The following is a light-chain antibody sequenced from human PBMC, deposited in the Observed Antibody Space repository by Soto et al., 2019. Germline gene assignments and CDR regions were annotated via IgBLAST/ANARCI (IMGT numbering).Light chain of an antibody. CDR2: GAS. CDR3: QQFNNWPFT. Sequence: EKVMTQSPATLSVSPGERVTLSCRASQSVTSDLAWYQQKPGQAPRLLIYGASARATGIPARFSGSGSGTEFTLTISSLQSEDFGVYCCQQFNNWPFTFGQGTKLEI. CDR1: QSVTSD. J-gene: IGKJ2*01. V-gene: IGKV3-15*01.